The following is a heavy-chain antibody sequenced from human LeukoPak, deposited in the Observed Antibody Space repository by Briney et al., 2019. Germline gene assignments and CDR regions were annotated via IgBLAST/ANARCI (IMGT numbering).Heavy chain of an antibody. CDR2: IYSTGGA. CDR1: GAPISHTLYY. CDR3: ARHTGTGLLKPKYYFDY. D-gene: IGHD3/OR15-3a*01. Sequence: PSETLSLTCIVSGAPISHTLYYWGWIRQPPGKGLEWIGSIYSTGGAHYNPSLTSRVTLSLDTSKNHCSLKLTSVTAADTAVYYCARHTGTGLLKPKYYFDYWGQGTLVTVSS. V-gene: IGHV4-39*01. J-gene: IGHJ4*02.